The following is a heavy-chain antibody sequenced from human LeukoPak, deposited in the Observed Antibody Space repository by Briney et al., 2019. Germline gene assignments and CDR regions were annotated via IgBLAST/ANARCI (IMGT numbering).Heavy chain of an antibody. CDR2: INTNSGGT. CDR1: GYTFTGYY. D-gene: IGHD1-26*01. V-gene: IGHV1-2*02. CDR3: ARDFGDPIVGAIVYFQH. J-gene: IGHJ1*01. Sequence: ASVKVSCKASGYTFTGYYMHWVRQAPGQGLEWMGWINTNSGGTNYAQKFQGRVTMTRDTSISTAYMELSRLRSDDTAVYCCARDFGDPIVGAIVYFQHWGQGTLVTVSS.